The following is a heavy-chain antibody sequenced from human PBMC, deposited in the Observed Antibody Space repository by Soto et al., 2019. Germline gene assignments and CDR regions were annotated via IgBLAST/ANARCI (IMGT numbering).Heavy chain of an antibody. Sequence: QLQLQESGPGLVKPSETLSLTCTVSGGSISSSSYYWGWIRQPPGKGLEWIGSIYYSGSTYYNPSLKSRVTISVDTSKNQFSLKLSSVTAADTAVYYCARETTVVTPDAFDIWGQGTMVTVSS. CDR3: ARETTVVTPDAFDI. J-gene: IGHJ3*02. V-gene: IGHV4-39*02. CDR2: IYYSGST. D-gene: IGHD4-17*01. CDR1: GGSISSSSYY.